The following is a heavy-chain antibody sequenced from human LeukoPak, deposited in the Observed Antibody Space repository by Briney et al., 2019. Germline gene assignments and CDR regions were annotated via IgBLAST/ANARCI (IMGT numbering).Heavy chain of an antibody. J-gene: IGHJ1*01. CDR1: GYTFAGYY. CDR2: INPNSGGT. V-gene: IGHV1-2*02. D-gene: IGHD1-26*01. CDR3: ARGRVGATKYFQH. Sequence: ASVKVSCEASGYTFAGYYMHWVRQAPGQGLEWMGWINPNSGGTNYAQKFQGRVTMTRDTSISTAYMELSRLRSDDTAVYYCARGRVGATKYFQHWGQGTLVTVSS.